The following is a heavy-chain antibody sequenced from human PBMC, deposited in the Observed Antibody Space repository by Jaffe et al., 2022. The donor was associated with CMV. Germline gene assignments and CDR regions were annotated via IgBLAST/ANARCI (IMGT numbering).Heavy chain of an antibody. CDR3: ARVGPMGLVTTVTGRRMGRFDY. CDR1: GGSFSGYY. V-gene: IGHV4-34*01. Sequence: QVQLQQWGAGLLKPSETLSLTCAVYGGSFSGYYWSWIRQPPGKGLEWIGEINHSGSTNYNPSLKSRVTISVDTSKNQFSLKLSSVTAADTAVYYCARVGPMGLVTTVTGRRMGRFDYWGQGTLVTVSS. J-gene: IGHJ4*02. D-gene: IGHD4-17*01. CDR2: INHSGST.